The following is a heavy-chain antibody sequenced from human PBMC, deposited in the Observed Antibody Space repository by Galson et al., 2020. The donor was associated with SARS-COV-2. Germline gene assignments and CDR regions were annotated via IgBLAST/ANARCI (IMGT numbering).Heavy chain of an antibody. CDR3: ARGTQYTDNWYK. D-gene: IGHD1-1*01. CDR1: GGSISRYY. J-gene: IGHJ4*02. Sequence: SETLSLTCTVSGGSISRYYWSWIRQPPGKGLEWIGYIYYNGSTKYSPSLKSRVTISVDTSKNQFSLKLNSVTAADTAVYYCARGTQYTDNWYKWGRGTLVTVSS. V-gene: IGHV4-59*01. CDR2: IYYNGST.